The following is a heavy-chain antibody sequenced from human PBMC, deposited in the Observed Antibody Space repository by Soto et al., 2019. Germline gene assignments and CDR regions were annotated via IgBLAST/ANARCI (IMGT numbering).Heavy chain of an antibody. CDR1: GFTFSDHY. J-gene: IGHJ3*02. Sequence: EVQLVESGGGLVQPGGSLRLSCAASGFTFSDHYMDWVRQAPGKGLEWVGRIKNKANSYSTEYASSVTGRFTISRDDSKNLLYLQMNSLKTEDTAVYYCARFRVPIWGQGTMVTVST. CDR2: IKNKANSYST. CDR3: ARFRVPI. D-gene: IGHD3-3*01. V-gene: IGHV3-72*01.